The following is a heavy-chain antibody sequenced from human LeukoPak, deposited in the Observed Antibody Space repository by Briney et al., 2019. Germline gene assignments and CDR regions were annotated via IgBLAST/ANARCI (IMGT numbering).Heavy chain of an antibody. Sequence: SETLSLTCAVYGGSFSGYYWSWIRQPPGKGLEWIGEINHSGSTNYNPSLKSRVTISVDTSKNQFSLKLSSVTAADTAVYYCARVPTYYDILTGYHNWFDPWGQGTLVTVSS. D-gene: IGHD3-9*01. CDR3: ARVPTYYDILTGYHNWFDP. J-gene: IGHJ5*02. V-gene: IGHV4-34*01. CDR2: INHSGST. CDR1: GGSFSGYY.